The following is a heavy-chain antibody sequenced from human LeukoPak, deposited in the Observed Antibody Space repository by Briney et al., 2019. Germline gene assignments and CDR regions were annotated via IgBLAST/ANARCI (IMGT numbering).Heavy chain of an antibody. CDR1: GGSISTYY. Sequence: SETLSLTCTVSGGSISTYYWSWIRQPPGKGMEWIGYIYYSGSTNYNPSLKSRVTISVDTSKNQFSLKLGSVTAADTAVYYCAREEALGSGSFDYWGQGTLVTVSS. CDR2: IYYSGST. D-gene: IGHD1-26*01. V-gene: IGHV4-59*01. J-gene: IGHJ4*02. CDR3: AREEALGSGSFDY.